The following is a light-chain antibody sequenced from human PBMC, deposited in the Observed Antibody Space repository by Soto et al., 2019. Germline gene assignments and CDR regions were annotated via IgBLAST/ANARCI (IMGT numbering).Light chain of an antibody. J-gene: IGKJ1*01. V-gene: IGKV1-5*01. CDR2: HAS. CDR1: QGISNW. Sequence: DIQMTQSPSTLSSSLGDTVTVAFRASQGISNWLAWYQQKPGKAPKLLIFHASSLESGVPSRFSGSGSGTEFTLTISTLQPDDVATYYCQQYNSYQWTFGQGTKVDIK. CDR3: QQYNSYQWT.